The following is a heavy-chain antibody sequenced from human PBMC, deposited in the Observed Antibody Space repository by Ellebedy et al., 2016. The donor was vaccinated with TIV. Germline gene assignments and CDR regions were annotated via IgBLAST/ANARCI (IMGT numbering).Heavy chain of an antibody. CDR2: FYHGGIP. J-gene: IGHJ4*02. CDR1: GGPINSSY. CDR3: ARGIYGSGTIDY. V-gene: IGHV4-59*08. Sequence: MPSETLSLTCAVPGGPINSSYWAWIRQPPGEALEWIPYFYHGGIPIYSPSLKSRVTILVDMSKNQFSLNLSSVTAADTAVYYCARGIYGSGTIDYWGQGTLVTVSS. D-gene: IGHD3-10*01.